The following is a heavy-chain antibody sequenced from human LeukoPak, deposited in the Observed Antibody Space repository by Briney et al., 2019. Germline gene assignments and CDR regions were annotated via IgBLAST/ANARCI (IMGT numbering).Heavy chain of an antibody. D-gene: IGHD7-27*01. Sequence: ASVKVSSKASGYTFTSYDINCVRQATGHGLEWMGWMNTDSGNTGYAQKFQGIVTMTRNPSISTAYVELSSLTSEYSAVYYWARSARNWGFDYWGQGTLVTVSS. J-gene: IGHJ4*02. CDR1: GYTFTSYD. V-gene: IGHV1-8*01. CDR2: MNTDSGNT. CDR3: ARSARNWGFDY.